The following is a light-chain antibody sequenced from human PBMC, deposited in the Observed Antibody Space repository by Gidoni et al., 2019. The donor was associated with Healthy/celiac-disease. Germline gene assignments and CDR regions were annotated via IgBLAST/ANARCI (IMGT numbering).Light chain of an antibody. Sequence: ETVLTQSPATLSLSPGERATLSCRASQSVSSYLDWYQQKPGQAPRLLIYDASNRATGIPARFSGSGSGTDFTLTISSLEPEDFAVYYCQQRSNWLITFGQGTRLEIK. CDR3: QQRSNWLIT. CDR2: DAS. J-gene: IGKJ5*01. CDR1: QSVSSY. V-gene: IGKV3-11*01.